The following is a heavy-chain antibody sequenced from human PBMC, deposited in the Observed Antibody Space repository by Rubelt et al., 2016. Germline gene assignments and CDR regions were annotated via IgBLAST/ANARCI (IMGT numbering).Heavy chain of an antibody. J-gene: IGHJ4*02. CDR3: ARDNYGSIDH. D-gene: IGHD3-10*01. CDR1: FSDYG. Sequence: FSDYGMHWVRQVPGKGLEWVGNIKEDGSEEHCVDSVKGRFTISRDNANNLLYLQMNSLRAEDTAVYYCARDNYGSIDHWGQGTLVTVSS. V-gene: IGHV3-7*05. CDR2: IKEDGSEE.